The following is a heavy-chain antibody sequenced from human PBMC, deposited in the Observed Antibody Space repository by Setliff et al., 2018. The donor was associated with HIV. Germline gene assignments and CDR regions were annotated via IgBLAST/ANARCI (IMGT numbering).Heavy chain of an antibody. Sequence: LRLSCAASGFTFSTYAMSWVRQAPGKGLEWVAAISGSGGGTYYADSVKGRFTISRDNSKNTLYLQMNSLRVEDTAIYYCAKDPYSGTFTLYYFDYWGQGTLVT. V-gene: IGHV3-23*01. CDR2: ISGSGGGT. J-gene: IGHJ4*02. CDR1: GFTFSTYA. D-gene: IGHD1-26*01. CDR3: AKDPYSGTFTLYYFDY.